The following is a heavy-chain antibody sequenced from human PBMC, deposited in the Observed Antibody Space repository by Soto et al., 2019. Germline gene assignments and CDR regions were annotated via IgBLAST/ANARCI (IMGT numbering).Heavy chain of an antibody. D-gene: IGHD1-26*01. V-gene: IGHV3-64D*08. J-gene: IGHJ4*02. CDR2: ISANGGST. CDR1: GFTFRIYG. Sequence: GGSLRLSCSASGFTFRIYGLHWVRQAPGKGLEYVSGISANGGSTYYADSVQGRFTVSRDNSKNTLFLQMISLRPEDTAVYYCVKAWRGSGSSVAYSFDSWGQGALVTVSS. CDR3: VKAWRGSGSSVAYSFDS.